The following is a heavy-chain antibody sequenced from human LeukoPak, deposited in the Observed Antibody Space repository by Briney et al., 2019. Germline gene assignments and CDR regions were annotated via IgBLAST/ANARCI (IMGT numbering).Heavy chain of an antibody. CDR1: GFTLSKHW. CDR2: IKQDGSEK. Sequence: PGGSLRLSCAASGFTLSKHWMTWLRQAPGKGLECVAIIKQDGSEKYYVNSVKGRFTISRDNAKNSLYLQMNSLRVEDTAVYYCGREWAVDFWGQGTLVTVSS. J-gene: IGHJ4*02. CDR3: GREWAVDF. V-gene: IGHV3-7*01.